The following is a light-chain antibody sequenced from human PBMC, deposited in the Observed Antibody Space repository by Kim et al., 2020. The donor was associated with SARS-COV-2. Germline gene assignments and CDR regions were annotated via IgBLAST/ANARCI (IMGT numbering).Light chain of an antibody. CDR2: GNT. J-gene: IGLJ1*01. V-gene: IGLV1-51*01. CDR3: GTWDSSLTSYV. CDR1: SSNIENNY. Sequence: QAVVTQPPSVSAAPGQKVTISCSGSSSNIENNYVSWYQQLPGTTPKLLIYGNTKRPSGIPDRFSGSKSGTSATLGIAGLQTGDEADYYCGTWDSSLTSYVFGTGTKVTVL.